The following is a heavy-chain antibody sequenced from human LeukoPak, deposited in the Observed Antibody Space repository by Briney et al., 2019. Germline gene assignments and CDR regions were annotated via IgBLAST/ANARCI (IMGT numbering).Heavy chain of an antibody. Sequence: GGSLRLSCAASGFTFSSYGMHWVRQAPGKGLEWVAVIWYDGSNKYYADSVKGRFTISRDNSKNTLYLQMNSLRAEDTAVYYCARDAYYDILTGSAGYYYGMDVWGQGTTVTVSS. CDR3: ARDAYYDILTGSAGYYYGMDV. CDR1: GFTFSSYG. V-gene: IGHV3-33*01. J-gene: IGHJ6*02. D-gene: IGHD3-9*01. CDR2: IWYDGSNK.